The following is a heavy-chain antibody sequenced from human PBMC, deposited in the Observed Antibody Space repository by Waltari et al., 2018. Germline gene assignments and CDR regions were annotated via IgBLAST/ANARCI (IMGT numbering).Heavy chain of an antibody. CDR3: ARPWVAFDI. D-gene: IGHD7-27*01. V-gene: IGHV4-34*01. J-gene: IGHJ3*02. Sequence: HVPLQQWGSGLLKPSETLSLTCAVSCGSFSGYSWTWIRRLPGKRLEWIGEINHSGSTNYNPSLKSRVTISVDTSKNQFSLKLSSVTAADTAVYYCARPWVAFDIWGQGTMVTVSS. CDR1: CGSFSGYS. CDR2: INHSGST.